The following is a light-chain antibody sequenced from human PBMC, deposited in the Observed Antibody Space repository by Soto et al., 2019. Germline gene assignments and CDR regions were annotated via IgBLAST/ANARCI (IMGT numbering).Light chain of an antibody. CDR3: CSYAGSSMFV. CDR2: EVV. V-gene: IGLV2-23*02. CDR1: SSDVGPYNL. J-gene: IGLJ2*01. Sequence: QSALTQPASVSGSPGQSITISCTGSSSDVGPYNLVSWYQHHTGKAPKLMISEVVKRPSGVSNRFSGSKSGNTASLTISGLQAEDEADYYCCSYAGSSMFVFGGGTQLTVL.